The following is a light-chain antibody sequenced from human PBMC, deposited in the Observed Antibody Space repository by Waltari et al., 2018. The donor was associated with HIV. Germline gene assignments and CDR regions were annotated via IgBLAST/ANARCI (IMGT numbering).Light chain of an antibody. CDR1: SSNIGSNY. Sequence: QSVLPQPTSASGTPGQRVTISCSGSSSNIGSNYVYWYQQLPGTAPKRIICRNNQRPSGVPDRFSGSKSGTSASLAISGLRSEDEADYYCAAWDDSYWVFGGGTKLTVL. V-gene: IGLV1-47*01. J-gene: IGLJ3*02. CDR2: RNN. CDR3: AAWDDSYWV.